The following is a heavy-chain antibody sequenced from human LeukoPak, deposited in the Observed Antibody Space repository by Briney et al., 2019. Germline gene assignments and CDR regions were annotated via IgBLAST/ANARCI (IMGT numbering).Heavy chain of an antibody. CDR3: ARDGSSSWKLYAFDI. CDR2: INHSGST. Sequence: SETLSLTCAVYGGSFSGYYWSWIRQPPGKGLEWIGEINHSGSTNYNPSLKSRVTISVDTSKNQFSLKLSSVTAEDTAVYYCARDGSSSWKLYAFDIWGQGTMVTVSS. J-gene: IGHJ3*02. V-gene: IGHV4-34*01. CDR1: GGSFSGYY. D-gene: IGHD6-13*01.